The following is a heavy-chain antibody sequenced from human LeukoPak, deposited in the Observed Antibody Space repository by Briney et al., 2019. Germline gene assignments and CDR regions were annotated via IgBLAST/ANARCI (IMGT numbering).Heavy chain of an antibody. CDR3: ARGGWFFDP. Sequence: GGSLRLSCAASGFTFSSYWMSWVRQAPGKGLEWVANIKQDGSEKYYVDSVKGRFTISRDNAKNSLFLQMNTLRAEDTAVYHCARGGWFFDPWGQGTLVTVSS. J-gene: IGHJ5*02. CDR1: GFTFSSYW. D-gene: IGHD3-10*01. CDR2: IKQDGSEK. V-gene: IGHV3-7*05.